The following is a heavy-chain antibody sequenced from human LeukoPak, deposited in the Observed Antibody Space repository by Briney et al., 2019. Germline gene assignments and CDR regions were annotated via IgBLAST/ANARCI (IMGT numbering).Heavy chain of an antibody. V-gene: IGHV3-23*01. D-gene: IGHD3-9*01. J-gene: IGHJ5*02. Sequence: GGSLRLSCTASGFTFSIYAMSWVRQAPGKGLEWVSAISGSGGSTYYADSVKGRFTISRDNSKNTLYLQMNSLRAEDTAVYYCAKEAMGTYYDILTGPPWGQGTLVTVSS. CDR3: AKEAMGTYYDILTGPP. CDR2: ISGSGGST. CDR1: GFTFSIYA.